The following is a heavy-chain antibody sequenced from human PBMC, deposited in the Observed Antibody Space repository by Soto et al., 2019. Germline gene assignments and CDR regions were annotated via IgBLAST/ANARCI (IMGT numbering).Heavy chain of an antibody. CDR3: AKVLTFFRNMENTVGFDS. J-gene: IGHJ4*02. CDR1: GFSFEEYA. CDR2: IGWDSESL. V-gene: IGHV3-9*01. D-gene: IGHD4-4*01. Sequence: EVQLVESGGGLVQPGRSLRLSCAASGFSFEEYAMHWVRQSPGKGLEWVAGIGWDSESLGYGDSVKGRFTISRDNTKNSLYLKMRTLRPEDTALYYCAKVLTFFRNMENTVGFDSWGQGTLVVVSS.